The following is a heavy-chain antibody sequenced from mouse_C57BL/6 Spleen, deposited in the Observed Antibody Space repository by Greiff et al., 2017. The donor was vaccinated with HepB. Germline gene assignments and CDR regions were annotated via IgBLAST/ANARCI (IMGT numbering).Heavy chain of an antibody. Sequence: EVKLVESGGGLVKPGGSPKLSCAASGFTFSDYGMHWVRQAPEKGLEWVAYISSGSSTIYYADTVKGRFTISRDNAKNTLFLQMTSLRSEDTAMYYCAGDSSGYVGYWGQGTTLTVSS. J-gene: IGHJ2*01. CDR1: GFTFSDYG. V-gene: IGHV5-17*01. CDR3: AGDSSGYVGY. CDR2: ISSGSSTI. D-gene: IGHD3-2*02.